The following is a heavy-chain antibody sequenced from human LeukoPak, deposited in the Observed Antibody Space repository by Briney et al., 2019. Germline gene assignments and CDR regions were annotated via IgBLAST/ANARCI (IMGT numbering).Heavy chain of an antibody. CDR2: ISKSGTM. V-gene: IGHV3-11*01. CDR1: GFTFSDHY. D-gene: IGHD3-3*01. Sequence: GGSLRLSCEASGFTFSDHYITWIRHAPGKGLEWICHISKSGTMYYADSVKGRFSISRDNTKNSLYLHMNTLRSEDTAVYYCARGVASDSWGQGTLVTVSS. J-gene: IGHJ4*02. CDR3: ARGVASDS.